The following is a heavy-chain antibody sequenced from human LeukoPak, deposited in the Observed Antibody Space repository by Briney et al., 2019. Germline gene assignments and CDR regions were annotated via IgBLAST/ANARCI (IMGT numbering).Heavy chain of an antibody. J-gene: IGHJ1*01. CDR1: GFTFEDYT. D-gene: IGHD6-19*01. CDR2: IRWNGDNP. V-gene: IGHV3-43*01. CDR3: AKDADSSGWTGYFQH. Sequence: PGGSLRLSCAASGFTFEDYTMHWVRQAPGKGLEWVSLIRWNGDNPYYADFVKGRLTISRDNNKKSLYLQMNSLRTEDTAVYYCAKDADSSGWTGYFQHWGQGTLVVVSS.